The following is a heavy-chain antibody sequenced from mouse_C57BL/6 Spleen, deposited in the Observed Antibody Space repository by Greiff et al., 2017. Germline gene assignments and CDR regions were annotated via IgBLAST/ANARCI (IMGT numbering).Heavy chain of an antibody. Sequence: EVNVVESGPGLAKPSQTLSLTCSVTGYSITSDYWNWIRKFPGNKLEYMGYISYSGSTYYNPSLKSRISITRDTSENQYYLQLNSVTTEDTATYYCARRATVVATDWYFDVWGTGTTVTVSS. V-gene: IGHV3-8*01. CDR2: ISYSGST. D-gene: IGHD1-1*01. J-gene: IGHJ1*03. CDR3: ARRATVVATDWYFDV. CDR1: GYSITSDY.